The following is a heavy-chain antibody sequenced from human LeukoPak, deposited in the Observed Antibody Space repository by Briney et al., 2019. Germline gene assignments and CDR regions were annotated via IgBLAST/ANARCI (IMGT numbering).Heavy chain of an antibody. D-gene: IGHD3-9*01. J-gene: IGHJ4*02. Sequence: SETLSLTCTVSGGSISSYYWSWIRQPAGKGVEWIGRIYTSGSTNYNPSLKSRVTMSVDTSKNQFSLKLSSVTAADTAVYYCARDSYDILTGYRHFDYWGQGTLVTVSS. CDR3: ARDSYDILTGYRHFDY. V-gene: IGHV4-4*07. CDR1: GGSISSYY. CDR2: IYTSGST.